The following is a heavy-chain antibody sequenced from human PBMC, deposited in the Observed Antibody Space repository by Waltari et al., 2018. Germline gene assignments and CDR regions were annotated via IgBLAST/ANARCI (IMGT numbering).Heavy chain of an antibody. CDR1: GFTCDDYA. J-gene: IGHJ4*02. Sequence: EVQLVESGGVVVQPGGSLRLSCAASGFTCDDYAMHWVRQAPGKGLEWVSLISWDGGSTYYEDSVKGRFTISRDNSKNSLYLQMNSLRAEDTALYYCAKGDGGGSGWYRGGSFLDYWGQGTLVTVSS. D-gene: IGHD6-19*01. CDR3: AKGDGGGSGWYRGGSFLDY. CDR2: ISWDGGST. V-gene: IGHV3-43D*04.